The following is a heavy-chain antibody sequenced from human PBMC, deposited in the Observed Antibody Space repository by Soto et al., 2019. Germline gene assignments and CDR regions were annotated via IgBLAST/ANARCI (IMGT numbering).Heavy chain of an antibody. CDR3: ASTYSTSWYWFDP. CDR2: IFSNDEK. D-gene: IGHD6-13*01. Sequence: QVTVKESGPVLVKPTETLTLTCTVSGFSLSNAGLGVSWIRQPPGKALAWLAHIFSNDEKSYSTSLKSRLTISKHTSKSQVVLIMTNMDPVDTATYYCASTYSTSWYWFDPWGQGTLVTVSS. CDR1: GFSLSNAGLG. V-gene: IGHV2-26*04. J-gene: IGHJ5*02.